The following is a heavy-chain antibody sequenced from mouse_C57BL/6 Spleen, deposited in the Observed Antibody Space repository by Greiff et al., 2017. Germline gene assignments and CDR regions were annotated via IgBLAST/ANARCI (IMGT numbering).Heavy chain of an antibody. V-gene: IGHV1-61*01. CDR1: GYTFTSYW. J-gene: IGHJ2*01. Sequence: QVQLQQPGAELVRPGSSVKLSCKASGYTFTSYWMDWVKQRPGQGLEWIGNLYPSDSETHYNQKFKDKATLTVDKSSSTAYMQLSSLTSEDSAVYYCARGGTGTDYWGQGTTLTVSS. CDR3: ARGGTGTDY. CDR2: LYPSDSET. D-gene: IGHD4-1*01.